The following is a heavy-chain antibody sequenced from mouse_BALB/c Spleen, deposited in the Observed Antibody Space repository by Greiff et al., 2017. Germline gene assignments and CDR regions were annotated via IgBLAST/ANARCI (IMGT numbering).Heavy chain of an antibody. J-gene: IGHJ4*01. Sequence: QVQLQQSGAGLVKPGASVKLSCKASGYTFTEYIIHWVKQRSGQGLEWIGWFYPGSGSIKYNEKFKDKATLTADKSSSTVYMELSRLTSEDSAVYFCARHEVEMGDDGYLYYAMDYWGQGTSVTVSS. CDR3: ARHEVEMGDDGYLYYAMDY. D-gene: IGHD2-3*01. V-gene: IGHV1-62-2*01. CDR2: FYPGSGSI. CDR1: GYTFTEYI.